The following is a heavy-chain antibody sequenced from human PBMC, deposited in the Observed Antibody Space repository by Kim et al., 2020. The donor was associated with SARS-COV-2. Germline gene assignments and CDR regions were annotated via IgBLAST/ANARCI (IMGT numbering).Heavy chain of an antibody. D-gene: IGHD3-3*01. V-gene: IGHV1-2*06. CDR1: GYTFTGYY. CDR2: INPNSGGT. CDR3: ARGAIFGVVIYYYYGMDV. Sequence: ASVKVSCKASGYTFTGYYMHWVRQAPGQGLEWMGRINPNSGGTNYAQKFQGRVTMTRDTSISTAYMELSRLRSDDTAVYYCARGAIFGVVIYYYYGMDVWGQGTTVTVSS. J-gene: IGHJ6*02.